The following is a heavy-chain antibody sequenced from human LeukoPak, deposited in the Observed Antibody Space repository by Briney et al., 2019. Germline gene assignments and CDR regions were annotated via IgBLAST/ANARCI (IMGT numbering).Heavy chain of an antibody. V-gene: IGHV4-30-2*01. CDR2: IYHSGST. CDR1: GGSISSGGYS. CDR3: VRQSRNYGAPLGV. D-gene: IGHD1-7*01. J-gene: IGHJ4*02. Sequence: SETLSLTCAVSGGSISSGGYSWSWIRQPPGQGLEWIGYIYHSGSTYYNPSLKSRVTISVDRSKNQFSLKLSSVTAADTAVYYCVRQSRNYGAPLGVWGQGTLVTVSS.